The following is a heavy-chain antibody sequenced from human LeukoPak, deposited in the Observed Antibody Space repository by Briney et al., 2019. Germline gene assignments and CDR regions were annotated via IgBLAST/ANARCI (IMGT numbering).Heavy chain of an antibody. CDR1: GFTFSSYA. J-gene: IGHJ4*02. CDR3: TKYYSSSWHLFDY. D-gene: IGHD6-13*01. Sequence: GGSLRLSCAASGFTFSSYAMSWVRQAPGKGLEWVSAISGSGGSTYYADSVKGWFTISRDNSKNTLYLQMNSLRAEDTAVYYCTKYYSSSWHLFDYWGQGTLVTVSS. CDR2: ISGSGGST. V-gene: IGHV3-23*01.